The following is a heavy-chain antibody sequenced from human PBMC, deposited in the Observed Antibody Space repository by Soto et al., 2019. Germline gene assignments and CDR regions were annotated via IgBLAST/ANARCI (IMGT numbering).Heavy chain of an antibody. CDR1: GFSVSTNY. CDR3: ARGYGTSYGFGY. V-gene: IGHV3-53*01. J-gene: IGHJ4*02. Sequence: SLRLSCEASGFSVSTNYMTWVRQAPGKGLEWVSHMYSGGTTHYADYVKGRFTIFRDNSKNTVYLQMNSLRTEDTAHYYCARGYGTSYGFGYWGQGTLVTVSS. D-gene: IGHD3-16*02. CDR2: MYSGGTT.